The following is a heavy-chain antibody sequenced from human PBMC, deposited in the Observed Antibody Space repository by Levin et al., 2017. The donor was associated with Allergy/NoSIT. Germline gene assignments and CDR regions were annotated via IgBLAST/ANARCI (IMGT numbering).Heavy chain of an antibody. CDR1: GLSLSTSGVG. CDR2: IYWDDDK. J-gene: IGHJ5*02. CDR3: AHRNTNKGWFDP. Sequence: ESGPTLVKPTQTLTLTCTFSGLSLSTSGVGVDWIRQPPGKALEWLAVIYWDDDKRYSPSLKSRLTITKDTSKNQVVLTMTNMDPVDTGTYYCAHRNTNKGWFDPWGQGTLVTVSS. V-gene: IGHV2-5*02. D-gene: IGHD1/OR15-1a*01.